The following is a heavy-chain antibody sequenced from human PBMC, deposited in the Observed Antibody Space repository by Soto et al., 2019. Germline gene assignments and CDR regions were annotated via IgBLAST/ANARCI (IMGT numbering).Heavy chain of an antibody. J-gene: IGHJ6*03. V-gene: IGHV3-33*01. D-gene: IGHD1-1*01. CDR1: GFTFSSYG. CDR3: ASGPLEPSYYYYYMDV. Sequence: GGSLRLSCAASGFTFSSYGMHWVRQAPGKGLEWVAVIWYDGSNKYYADSVKGRFTISRDNSKNTLYLQMNSLRAEDTAVYYCASGPLEPSYYYYYMDVWGKGTTVTVSS. CDR2: IWYDGSNK.